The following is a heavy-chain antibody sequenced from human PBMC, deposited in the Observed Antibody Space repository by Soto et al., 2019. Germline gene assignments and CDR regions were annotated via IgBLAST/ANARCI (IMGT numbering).Heavy chain of an antibody. CDR3: AKAGGNRNWYFDY. D-gene: IGHD1-1*01. J-gene: IGHJ4*02. CDR2: IAYDGSNK. CDR1: GFTFSSSA. V-gene: IGHV3-30*18. Sequence: QVQLVESGGGVVQPGRSLRLSCAASGFTFSSSAMHWVRQAPGKGLEWVAVIAYDGSNKYYADSVKGRFTISRDNXKNTMYLQMNSLRAEDTAVYYCAKAGGNRNWYFDYWGQGTLVTVSS.